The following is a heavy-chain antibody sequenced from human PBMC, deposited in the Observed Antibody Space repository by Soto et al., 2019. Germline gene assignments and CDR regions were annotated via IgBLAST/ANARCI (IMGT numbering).Heavy chain of an antibody. CDR1: GGTFRSYV. V-gene: IGHV1-69*12. CDR2: IMPIFGTA. CDR3: ARLGEMGTNFLDSFDI. Sequence: QVQLVQSGAEVKKPGSSVKVSCKASGGTFRSYVISWVRQAPGQGLEWMGGIMPIFGTANYAQKFKGRVTITADETTTTAYMVLSSLRSEDTAVYYCARLGEMGTNFLDSFDIWGQGTMVTVSS. J-gene: IGHJ3*02. D-gene: IGHD1-1*01.